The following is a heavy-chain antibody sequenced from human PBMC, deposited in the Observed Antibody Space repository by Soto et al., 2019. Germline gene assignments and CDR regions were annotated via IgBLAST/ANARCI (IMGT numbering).Heavy chain of an antibody. CDR2: IYPGDSDT. D-gene: IGHD6-6*01. J-gene: IGHJ6*02. CDR3: AREEYSGASGGYYYDGMDV. CDR1: GYSFTSCW. V-gene: IGHV5-51*01. Sequence: GESLKISCKGSGYSFTSCWIGWVRQMPGKGLEWMGIIYPGDSDTRYSPSFQGQVAISADKSISTAYLQWSSLKASDTAMYYCAREEYSGASGGYYYDGMDVWGQGTTVTVSS.